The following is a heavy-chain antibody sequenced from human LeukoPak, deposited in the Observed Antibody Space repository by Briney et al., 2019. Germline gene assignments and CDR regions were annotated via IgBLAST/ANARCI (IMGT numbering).Heavy chain of an antibody. CDR3: AREKVAAGYYYYGMDV. Sequence: ASVKVSCKASGYTFTSYDINWVRQATGQGLEWMGWMNPNSGNTGYAQKFRGRVTMTRNTSISTAYMELSSLRSEDTAVYYCAREKVAAGYYYYGMDVWGQGTTVTVSS. J-gene: IGHJ6*02. V-gene: IGHV1-8*01. CDR2: MNPNSGNT. D-gene: IGHD6-13*01. CDR1: GYTFTSYD.